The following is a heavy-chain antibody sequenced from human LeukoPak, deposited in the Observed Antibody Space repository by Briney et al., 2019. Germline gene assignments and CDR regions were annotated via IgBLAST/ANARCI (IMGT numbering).Heavy chain of an antibody. D-gene: IGHD6-19*01. CDR3: ARGPRAISAKMVV. V-gene: IGHV3-53*01. Sequence: GGSLRLSCAPSGFTVSSNYMSWVRQAPGKGLEWVSVIYSGDSTYYADSVKGRFTISRDNSKNPLYLQMNSLRAEDTAVYYCARGPRAISAKMVVWGKGTTVTVSS. J-gene: IGHJ6*04. CDR2: IYSGDST. CDR1: GFTVSSNY.